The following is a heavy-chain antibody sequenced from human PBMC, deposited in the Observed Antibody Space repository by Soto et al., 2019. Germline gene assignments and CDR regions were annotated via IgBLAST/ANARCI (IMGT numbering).Heavy chain of an antibody. CDR1: RFTFTNYA. V-gene: IGHV3-74*01. Sequence: GGSLRLSCAAPRFTFTNYAMTWVRQAPGKGLEWVSRINSDGISTSYADSVKGRFTISRDNAKNTLYLQMNSLRAEDTAVYYCARTAVAGTSYYYYGMDVWGQGATVTVSS. CDR2: INSDGIST. D-gene: IGHD6-19*01. CDR3: ARTAVAGTSYYYYGMDV. J-gene: IGHJ6*02.